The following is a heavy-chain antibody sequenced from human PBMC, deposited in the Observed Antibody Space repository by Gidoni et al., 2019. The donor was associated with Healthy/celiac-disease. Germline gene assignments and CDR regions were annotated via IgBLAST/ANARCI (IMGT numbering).Heavy chain of an antibody. CDR2: ISGDGGST. D-gene: IGHD3-22*01. CDR3: AKGSCPDSSGCQDFDY. Sequence: EVQLVESGGGVVQPGGSLRLSCAASGFTFDDYAMHWVRQAPGKGLEWVSLISGDGGSTYYADSVKGRFTISRDNSKNSLYLQMNSLRTEDTALYYCAKGSCPDSSGCQDFDYWGQGTLVTVSS. J-gene: IGHJ4*02. CDR1: GFTFDDYA. V-gene: IGHV3-43*02.